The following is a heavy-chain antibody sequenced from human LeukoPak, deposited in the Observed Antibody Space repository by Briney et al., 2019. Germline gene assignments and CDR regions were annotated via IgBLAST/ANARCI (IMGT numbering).Heavy chain of an antibody. CDR1: GGSFSGYY. D-gene: IGHD4-23*01. V-gene: IGHV4-34*01. Sequence: SETLSLTGAGYGGSFSGYYWSWIRQPPGKGLEWIGEINHSGSTNYNPSLKSRVTISVDTSKNQFSLKLSSVTAADTAVYYCARGVVTVHDAFNIWGQGTMVTVSS. J-gene: IGHJ3*02. CDR2: INHSGST. CDR3: ARGVVTVHDAFNI.